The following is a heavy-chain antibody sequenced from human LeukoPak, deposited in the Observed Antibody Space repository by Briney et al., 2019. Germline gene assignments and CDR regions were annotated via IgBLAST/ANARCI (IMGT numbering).Heavy chain of an antibody. Sequence: ASVNVSCKTSGYTFADYYIHWVRQAPGQGLEWMGWIYPKSGGTNSAQKFQGRVTMTRDTSISTAYMELSRLRFDDTAVYYCARVSTSGYRDWLDHWGQGTLVTVSS. D-gene: IGHD3-9*01. J-gene: IGHJ5*02. V-gene: IGHV1-2*02. CDR3: ARVSTSGYRDWLDH. CDR1: GYTFADYY. CDR2: IYPKSGGT.